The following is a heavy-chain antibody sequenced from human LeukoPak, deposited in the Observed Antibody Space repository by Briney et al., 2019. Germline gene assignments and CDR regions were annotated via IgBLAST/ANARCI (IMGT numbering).Heavy chain of an antibody. CDR2: ISGSGGST. CDR3: AKTLQGPLFDWLPTFDY. V-gene: IGHV3-23*01. Sequence: GGSLRLSCAASGFTFDDYGMSWVRQAPGKGLEWVSAISGSGGSTYYADSVKGRFTISRDNSKNTLYLQMNSLRAEDTAVYYCAKTLQGPLFDWLPTFDYWGQGTLVTVSS. J-gene: IGHJ4*02. CDR1: GFTFDDYG. D-gene: IGHD3-9*01.